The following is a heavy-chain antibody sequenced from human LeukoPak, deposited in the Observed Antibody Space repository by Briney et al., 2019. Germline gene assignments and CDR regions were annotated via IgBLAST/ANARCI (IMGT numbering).Heavy chain of an antibody. D-gene: IGHD6-19*01. CDR1: GGSISSRNSF. CDR2: INHSGST. CDR3: ARLAGDYFDY. J-gene: IGHJ4*02. Sequence: PSETLSLTCTVSGGSISSRNSFWGWIRQPPGEGLEWIGEINHSGSTNYNPSLKSRVTISVDTSKNQFSLKLSSVTAADTAVYYCARLAGDYFDYWGQGTLVTVSS. V-gene: IGHV4-39*01.